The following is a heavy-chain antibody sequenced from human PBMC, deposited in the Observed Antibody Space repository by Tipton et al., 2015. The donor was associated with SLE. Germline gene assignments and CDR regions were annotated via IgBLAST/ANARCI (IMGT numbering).Heavy chain of an antibody. V-gene: IGHV4-61*01. CDR2: IYYSGFT. D-gene: IGHD6-13*01. J-gene: IGHJ4*02. CDR1: GGSVSSGSYS. CDR3: ASWYSSSWYYFDY. Sequence: TLSLTCTVSGGSVSSGSYSWSWIRQPPGKGLEWIGYIYYSGFTNYNPSLKSRVTTSVDKSKNQFSLKLSSVTAADTAVYYCASWYSSSWYYFDYWGQGTLVTVSS.